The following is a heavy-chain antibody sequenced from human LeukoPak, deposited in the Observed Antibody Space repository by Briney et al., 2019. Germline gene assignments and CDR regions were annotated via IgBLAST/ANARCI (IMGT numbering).Heavy chain of an antibody. D-gene: IGHD6-13*01. V-gene: IGHV4-34*01. CDR1: GGSFSGYY. J-gene: IGHJ5*02. Sequence: SETLSLTCAVYGGSFSGYYWSWIRQPPGKGLEWIGEINHSGSTNYNPSLKSRVTISVDTSKNQFSLKLSSVTAADTAVYYCARGRRYSSSWSVYPWGQGTLVTVSS. CDR3: ARGRRYSSSWSVYP. CDR2: INHSGST.